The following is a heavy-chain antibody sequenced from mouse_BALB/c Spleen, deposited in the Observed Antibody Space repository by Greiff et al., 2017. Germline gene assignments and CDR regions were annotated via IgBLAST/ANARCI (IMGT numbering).Heavy chain of an antibody. CDR1: GYTFTSYY. CDR3: TTNWDGYFDY. CDR2: INPSNGGT. Sequence: VQLQQSGAELVKPGASVKLSCKASGYTFTSYYMYWVKQRPGQGLEWIGEINPSNGGTNFNEKFKSKATLTVDKSSSTAYMQLSSLTSEDSAVYYCTTNWDGYFDYWGQGTTLTVSS. D-gene: IGHD4-1*02. V-gene: IGHV1S16*01. J-gene: IGHJ2*01.